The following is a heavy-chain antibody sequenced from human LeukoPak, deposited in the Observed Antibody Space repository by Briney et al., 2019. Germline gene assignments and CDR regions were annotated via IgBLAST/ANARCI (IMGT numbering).Heavy chain of an antibody. J-gene: IGHJ5*02. CDR2: ISPIFGTA. D-gene: IGHD6-13*01. Sequence: GASVKVSCKASGGTFSSYAISWVRQAPGQGLEWMGGISPIFGTANYAQKFQGRVTITADESTSTAYMELSSLRSEDTAVYYCARTGAHSSSWYNWFDPWGQGTLVTVSS. CDR3: ARTGAHSSSWYNWFDP. V-gene: IGHV1-69*13. CDR1: GGTFSSYA.